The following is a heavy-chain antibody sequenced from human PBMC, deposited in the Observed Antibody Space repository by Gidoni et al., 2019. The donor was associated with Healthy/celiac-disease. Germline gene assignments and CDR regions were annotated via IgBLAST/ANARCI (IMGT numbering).Heavy chain of an antibody. J-gene: IGHJ2*01. CDR3: ARDRRAVAGKGVRDWYFDL. Sequence: QVQLVQSGAEVKKPGASVKVSCKASGYTFTSYYMHWVRQAPGQGLEWMGIINPSGGSTSYAQKFQGRVTMTRDTSTSTVYMELSSLRSEDTAVYYCARDRRAVAGKGVRDWYFDLWGRGTLVTVSS. CDR2: INPSGGST. CDR1: GYTFTSYY. D-gene: IGHD6-19*01. V-gene: IGHV1-46*01.